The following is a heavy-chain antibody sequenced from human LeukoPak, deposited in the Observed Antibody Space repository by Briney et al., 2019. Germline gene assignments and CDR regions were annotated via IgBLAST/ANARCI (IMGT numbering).Heavy chain of an antibody. D-gene: IGHD3-10*01. Sequence: SETLSLTCTVSGGSISSYYWSWIRQPAGKGLEWIGRIYTSGSTNYNPSLKSRVTMSVDTSKNQFSLKLSSVTAADTAVYYCARDLYWMFGYYGSGSSADAFDIWGQGTMVTVSS. CDR2: IYTSGST. J-gene: IGHJ3*02. V-gene: IGHV4-4*07. CDR1: GGSISSYY. CDR3: ARDLYWMFGYYGSGSSADAFDI.